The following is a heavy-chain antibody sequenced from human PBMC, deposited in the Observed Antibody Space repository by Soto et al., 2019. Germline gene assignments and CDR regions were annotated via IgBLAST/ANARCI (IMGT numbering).Heavy chain of an antibody. V-gene: IGHV4-61*08. CDR3: ARLGIGWEFPFDY. CDR1: GGSVSNDAYY. CDR2: IYHSGST. J-gene: IGHJ4*02. D-gene: IGHD1-26*01. Sequence: QVQLQESGPGLVKPSETLSLTCTVSGGSVSNDAYYWSWIRQPPGKGLEWIGYIYHSGSTYYNPSLKSRVTISADTSANQFSLKVSSVTAADTAVYYCARLGIGWEFPFDYWGQGTLVNVSS.